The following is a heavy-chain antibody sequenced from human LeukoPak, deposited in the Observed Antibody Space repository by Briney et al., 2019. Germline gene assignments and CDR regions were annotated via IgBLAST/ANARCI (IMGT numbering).Heavy chain of an antibody. Sequence: GGSLRLSCAASGFTFSSYWTSWVRQAPGKGLEWVANIKQDGNEKYYVDSVKGRFTISRDNAKNSLYLQMNSLRAEDTAVYYCARDSGYGNDYWGQGTLVTISS. V-gene: IGHV3-7*01. CDR1: GFTFSSYW. D-gene: IGHD5-12*01. J-gene: IGHJ4*02. CDR3: ARDSGYGNDY. CDR2: IKQDGNEK.